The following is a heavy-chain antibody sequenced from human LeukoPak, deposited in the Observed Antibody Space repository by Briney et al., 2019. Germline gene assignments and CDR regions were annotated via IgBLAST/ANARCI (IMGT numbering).Heavy chain of an antibody. V-gene: IGHV4-59*08. CDR3: AKYGNSGWVIDN. Sequence: SETLSLTCTVSGGSIGSNYWTWIRQPPGKGLEYIGYIYYTGGTNYNPSLKSRVTISVDTSKNRFSLKLTSVTAADTAVYFCAKYGNSGWVIDNWGQGTLVTVSS. D-gene: IGHD6-19*01. CDR1: GGSIGSNY. CDR2: IYYTGGT. J-gene: IGHJ4*02.